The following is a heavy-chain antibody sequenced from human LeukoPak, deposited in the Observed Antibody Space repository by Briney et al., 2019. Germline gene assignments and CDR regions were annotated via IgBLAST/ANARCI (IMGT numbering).Heavy chain of an antibody. D-gene: IGHD1-26*01. Sequence: GGSLRLSCAASGCTFSNYAMNWVRQAPGKGLEWVSAISGSGGSTYYADSVKGRFTISRDNSKNTVYLQMNSLRAEDTAVYYCAKDVVRATAYWGQGTLVTVSS. CDR2: ISGSGGST. J-gene: IGHJ4*02. CDR3: AKDVVRATAY. CDR1: GCTFSNYA. V-gene: IGHV3-23*01.